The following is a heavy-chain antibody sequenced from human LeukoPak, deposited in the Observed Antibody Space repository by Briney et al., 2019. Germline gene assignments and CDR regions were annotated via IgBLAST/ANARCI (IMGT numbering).Heavy chain of an antibody. D-gene: IGHD4-17*01. V-gene: IGHV4-34*01. CDR1: GGSFSGYY. CDR2: INHSGST. J-gene: IGHJ6*02. Sequence: SETLSLTCAVYGGSFSGYYWSWVRQPPGKGLEWIGEINHSGSTNYNPSLKSRVTISVDTSKNQFSLKLSSVTAADTAVYYCARVSLYPDYGDSYYYYGMGVWGQGTTVTVSS. CDR3: ARVSLYPDYGDSYYYYGMGV.